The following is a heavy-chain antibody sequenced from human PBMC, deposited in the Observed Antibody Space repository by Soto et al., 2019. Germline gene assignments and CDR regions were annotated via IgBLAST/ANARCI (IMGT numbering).Heavy chain of an antibody. CDR2: VYYTGTT. J-gene: IGHJ5*01. D-gene: IGHD1-26*01. CDR1: NVSITSYY. Sequence: SETLSLTCTVSNVSITSYYWNWIRQSPGKGLEWIGFVYYTGTTKYNPSLKSRVTISVDTSKNEFSLKLTSVTTADTAFYFCARDFAGRGPFDPWGPGTLVTVSS. V-gene: IGHV4-59*01. CDR3: ARDFAGRGPFDP.